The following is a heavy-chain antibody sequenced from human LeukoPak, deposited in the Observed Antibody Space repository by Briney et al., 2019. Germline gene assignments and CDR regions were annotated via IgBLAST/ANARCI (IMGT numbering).Heavy chain of an antibody. D-gene: IGHD6-19*01. CDR2: ISYDGSNK. V-gene: IGHV3-30-3*01. Sequence: GGSLRLSCAASGFTFSSYAMHWVRQAPGKGLEWVAVISYDGSNKYYADSVKGRFTISRDNSKNTLYLQMNSLRAEDTAVYYCARDAGIAVAGTIKDYWGQGTLVTVSS. J-gene: IGHJ4*02. CDR1: GFTFSSYA. CDR3: ARDAGIAVAGTIKDY.